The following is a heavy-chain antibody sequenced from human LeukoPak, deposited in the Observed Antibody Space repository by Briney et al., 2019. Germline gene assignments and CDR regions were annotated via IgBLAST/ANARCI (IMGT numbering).Heavy chain of an antibody. Sequence: GESLKISCKGSGYSLTSYWIGWVRQMPGKGLEWMGIIYPGDSDTRYSPSFQGQVTISADKSISTAYLQWSSLKASDTAMYYCARIRLGQLLYGGRDNWFDPWGQGTLVTVSS. V-gene: IGHV5-51*01. J-gene: IGHJ5*02. CDR3: ARIRLGQLLYGGRDNWFDP. D-gene: IGHD2-2*02. CDR2: IYPGDSDT. CDR1: GYSLTSYW.